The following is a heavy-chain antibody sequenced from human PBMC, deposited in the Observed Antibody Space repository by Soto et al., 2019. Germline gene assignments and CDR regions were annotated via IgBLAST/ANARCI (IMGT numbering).Heavy chain of an antibody. CDR3: AGRTVTTSSPFDY. V-gene: IGHV3-23*01. CDR2: VSGSGSST. Sequence: GGSLRLSCAASGFTFSTYAMIWVRQAPGKGLEWVSAVSGSGSSTYYADSVKGRFTISRDNSQNTLYLQMNSLRAEDTAVYYCAGRTVTTSSPFDYWGQGTLVTVSS. D-gene: IGHD4-17*01. CDR1: GFTFSTYA. J-gene: IGHJ4*02.